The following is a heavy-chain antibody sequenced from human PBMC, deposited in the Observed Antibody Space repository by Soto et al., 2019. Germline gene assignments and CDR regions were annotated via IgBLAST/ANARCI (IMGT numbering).Heavy chain of an antibody. V-gene: IGHV1-3*01. Sequence: QVQLVQSGAEVQNPGASLKVSCKASGYRFTDYGIHWVRQVPGQTLEWMGWIVADNGDTKYSQKFQGRVTFTRDTSATTAYMELSSLRSEDTAVYYCARGSNPFHYWGLGTPVTVSS. CDR1: GYRFTDYG. D-gene: IGHD4-4*01. J-gene: IGHJ4*02. CDR2: IVADNGDT. CDR3: ARGSNPFHY.